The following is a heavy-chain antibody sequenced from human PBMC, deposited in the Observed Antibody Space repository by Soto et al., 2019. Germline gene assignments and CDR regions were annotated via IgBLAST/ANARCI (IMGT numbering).Heavy chain of an antibody. CDR1: GYTFTSYG. Sequence: QVHLVQSGAEVKKPGASVKVSCKASGYTFTSYGITWVRQAPGQGLEWMGWISAHKGNTDYAQKLQGRVIVTRDTSTSTAYMELRSLISDDTAVDYCARGRYGDYWGQGALVTVSS. CDR2: ISAHKGNT. CDR3: ARGRYGDY. J-gene: IGHJ4*02. V-gene: IGHV1-18*01. D-gene: IGHD1-1*01.